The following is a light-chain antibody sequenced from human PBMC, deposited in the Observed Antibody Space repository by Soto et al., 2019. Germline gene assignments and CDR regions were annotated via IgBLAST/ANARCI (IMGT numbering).Light chain of an antibody. CDR2: RNS. V-gene: IGLV1-47*01. Sequence: QSALTQSPSASGTPGQRVTISCSGINSNIGSNYVHWYQQFPGTAPKVLIYRNSQRPSGVPDRFSGSKSGISASLAISGLRSEDEADYFCATCDDRMSGVVFGGGTKLTVL. J-gene: IGLJ2*01. CDR3: ATCDDRMSGVV. CDR1: NSNIGSNY.